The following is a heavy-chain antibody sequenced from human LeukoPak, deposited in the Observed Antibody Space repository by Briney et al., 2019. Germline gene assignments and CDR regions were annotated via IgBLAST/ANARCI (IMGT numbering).Heavy chain of an antibody. CDR2: IKSKTDGGTT. V-gene: IGHV3-15*01. D-gene: IGHD5-18*01. Sequence: GGSLRVYCAASGFTFTNAWMSWVRQAPGKGLEGVGRIKSKTDGGTTDYAAPVEGRFTISRDDSKKTLYLQMNSLKAEDTAVYYCTTAQGYDFDYWGQGTLVTVSS. CDR1: GFTFTNAW. J-gene: IGHJ4*02. CDR3: TTAQGYDFDY.